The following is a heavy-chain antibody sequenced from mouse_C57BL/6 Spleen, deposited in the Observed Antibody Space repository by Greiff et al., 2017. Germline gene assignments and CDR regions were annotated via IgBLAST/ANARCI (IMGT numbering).Heavy chain of an antibody. V-gene: IGHV1-64*01. Sequence: VQLQQPGAELVKPGASVKLSCKASGYTFTSYWMHWVKQRPGQGLEWIGMIHPNSGSTNYNEKFKSKATLTVDKSSSTAYMQLSSLTSEDSAVYYCARNYYGSRGGYFDVWGTGTTVTVSS. J-gene: IGHJ1*03. CDR3: ARNYYGSRGGYFDV. D-gene: IGHD1-1*01. CDR2: IHPNSGST. CDR1: GYTFTSYW.